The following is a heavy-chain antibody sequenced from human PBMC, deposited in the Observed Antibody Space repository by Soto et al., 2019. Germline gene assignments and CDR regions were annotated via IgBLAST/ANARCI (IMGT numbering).Heavy chain of an antibody. J-gene: IGHJ4*02. Sequence: QVQLVQSGAEVKKPGASVKVSCKTSGYTFTGYYIYWVRQAPGQGLEWMGWINPHSGGTDSSHKFQGRVTMTRDTSISTAYMELSRLRSDDTAVYYCAGTSCSSTTCPTTYWGQGTLVTGSS. CDR2: INPHSGGT. V-gene: IGHV1-2*07. CDR1: GYTFTGYY. CDR3: AGTSCSSTTCPTTY. D-gene: IGHD2-2*01.